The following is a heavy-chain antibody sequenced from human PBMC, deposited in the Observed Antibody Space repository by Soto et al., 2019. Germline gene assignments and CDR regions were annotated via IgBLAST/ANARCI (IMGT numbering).Heavy chain of an antibody. CDR3: AREWGGSVCPLDN. J-gene: IGHJ4*02. D-gene: IGHD1-26*01. CDR1: GFTFSSYG. V-gene: IGHV3-74*01. CDR2: INGDGTST. Sequence: GGSLRLSCASSGFTFSSYGMHWVRQAPGKGLVWVSRINGDGTSTSYADSVRGRFTISRDNAKNTLHLQMNSLRDEDAAVYFCAREWGGSVCPLDNRGQGTVVTVS.